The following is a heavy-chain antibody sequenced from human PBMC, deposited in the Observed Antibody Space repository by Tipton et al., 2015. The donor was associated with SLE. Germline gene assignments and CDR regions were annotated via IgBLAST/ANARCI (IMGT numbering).Heavy chain of an antibody. V-gene: IGHV3-30*04. CDR1: GFTFSSYA. CDR3: AREGSGSYGVY. D-gene: IGHD3-10*01. J-gene: IGHJ4*02. CDR2: ISYDGNDK. Sequence: SLRLSCAASGFTFSSYAIHWVRQAPGKGLEWVAIISYDGNDKHYADSVKGRFTISRDNSKNTLYLQMNSLRVDDTAVYYCAREGSGSYGVYWGQGTLVTVSS.